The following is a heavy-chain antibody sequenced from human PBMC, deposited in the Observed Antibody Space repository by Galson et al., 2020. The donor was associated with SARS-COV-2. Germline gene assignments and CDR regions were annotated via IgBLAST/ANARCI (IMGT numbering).Heavy chain of an antibody. J-gene: IGHJ4*02. D-gene: IGHD3-22*01. CDR1: GFSLTTGGVC. V-gene: IGHV2-70*11. CDR3: ARFDSSGCRGKY. CDR2: TDWDGDK. Sequence: ESGPTLVKPTQTLTLTCTFSGFSLTTGGVCVNWIRQPPGKALEWLARTDWDGDKYYSTSLKTRLTISKDTSKNQVVLTMTDMDPVDTATYYCARFDSSGCRGKYWGQGTPVTVSA.